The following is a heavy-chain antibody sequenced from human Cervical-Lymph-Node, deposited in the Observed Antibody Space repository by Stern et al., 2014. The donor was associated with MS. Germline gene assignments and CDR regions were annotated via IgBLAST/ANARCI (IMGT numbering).Heavy chain of an antibody. Sequence: VQLVESGPEVKRPGESLKISCQASGYTFTSYWNGWVRQMPGKGLEGIAIIFPGGSDIRYSPSFQAQVTISADKSSSPAYLQWNNLKASDTAIYYCARQRYFDYWGQGTLVTVSS. CDR1: GYTFTSYW. CDR2: IFPGGSDI. J-gene: IGHJ4*02. CDR3: ARQRYFDY. V-gene: IGHV5-51*01.